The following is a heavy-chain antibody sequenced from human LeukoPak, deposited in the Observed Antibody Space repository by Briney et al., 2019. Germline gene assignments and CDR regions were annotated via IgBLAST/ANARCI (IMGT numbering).Heavy chain of an antibody. CDR2: IYYSGST. CDR3: ARGLRFLGGNYYYYYYMDV. D-gene: IGHD3-3*01. CDR1: GGSISSSTYY. J-gene: IGHJ6*03. Sequence: SETLSLTCTVSGGSISSSTYYWGWIRQPPGKGLEWIGSIYYSGSTYYNPSLKSRVTISVDTSKNQFSLKLSSVTAADTAVYYCARGLRFLGGNYYYYYYMDVWGKGTTVTVSS. V-gene: IGHV4-39*07.